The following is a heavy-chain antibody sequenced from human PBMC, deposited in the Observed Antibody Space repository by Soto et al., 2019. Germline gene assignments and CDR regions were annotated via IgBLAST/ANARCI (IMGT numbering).Heavy chain of an antibody. Sequence: GGSLRLSCAASGFTFSSYAMSWGRQAPGKGLEWVSAISGSGGSTYYADSVKGRFTISRDNSKNTLYLQMNSLRAEDTAVYYCAKDGPVYYDSSGYPAGYFDYWGQGTLVTVSS. V-gene: IGHV3-23*01. CDR2: ISGSGGST. CDR1: GFTFSSYA. D-gene: IGHD3-22*01. J-gene: IGHJ4*02. CDR3: AKDGPVYYDSSGYPAGYFDY.